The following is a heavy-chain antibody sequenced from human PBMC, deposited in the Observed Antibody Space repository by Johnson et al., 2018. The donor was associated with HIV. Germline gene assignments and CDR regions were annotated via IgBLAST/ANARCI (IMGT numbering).Heavy chain of an antibody. D-gene: IGHD6-6*01. CDR1: GFTVSSNY. CDR2: IYSGGST. CDR3: ANSYSSSSGNNDYAFDI. Sequence: EVQLVESGGGLIQPGGSLRLSCAASGFTVSSNYMSWVRQAPGKGLEWVSVIYSGGSTYYADSVKGRFTIPRDNSKNTLYLQMNSLRAEDTAVYYCANSYSSSSGNNDYAFDIWGQGTVVTVSS. J-gene: IGHJ3*02. V-gene: IGHV3-66*02.